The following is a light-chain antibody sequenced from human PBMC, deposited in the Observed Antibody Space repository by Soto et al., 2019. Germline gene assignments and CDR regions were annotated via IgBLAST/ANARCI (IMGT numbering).Light chain of an antibody. CDR3: SSYGGSNTVV. Sequence: QSVLTQPPSASGSPGQSVTISCTGTSSDVGGSNFVSWYQQHPGKAPKLMSYEVSKRPSGVPDRFSGSKSGNTASLTVSGLQAEDEADYYCSSYGGSNTVVFGGGTKLTVL. CDR2: EVS. V-gene: IGLV2-8*01. CDR1: SSDVGGSNF. J-gene: IGLJ3*02.